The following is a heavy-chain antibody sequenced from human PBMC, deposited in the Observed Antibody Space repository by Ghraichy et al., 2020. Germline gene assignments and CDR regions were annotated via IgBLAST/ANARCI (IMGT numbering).Heavy chain of an antibody. CDR3: ALPLYDSSGYGYEEYFQH. J-gene: IGHJ1*01. CDR2: ISAYNGNT. Sequence: ASVKVSCKASGYTFTSYGISWVRQAPGQGLEWMGWISAYNGNTNYAQKLQGRVTMTTDTSTSTAYMELRSLRSDDTAVYYCALPLYDSSGYGYEEYFQHWGQGTLVTVSS. D-gene: IGHD3-22*01. V-gene: IGHV1-18*04. CDR1: GYTFTSYG.